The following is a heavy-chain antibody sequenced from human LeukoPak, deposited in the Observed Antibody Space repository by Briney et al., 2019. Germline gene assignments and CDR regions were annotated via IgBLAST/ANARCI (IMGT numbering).Heavy chain of an antibody. J-gene: IGHJ6*03. CDR1: GFTFSSYA. CDR2: ISGSGGST. D-gene: IGHD3-9*01. Sequence: GGSLRLSRAASGFTFSSYAMSWVRQAPGKGLEWVSAISGSGGSTYYADSVKGRFTISRDNSKNTLYLQMNSLRAEDTAVYYCAKDGMTTGYSRYYYYMDVWGKGTTVTVSS. CDR3: AKDGMTTGYSRYYYYMDV. V-gene: IGHV3-23*01.